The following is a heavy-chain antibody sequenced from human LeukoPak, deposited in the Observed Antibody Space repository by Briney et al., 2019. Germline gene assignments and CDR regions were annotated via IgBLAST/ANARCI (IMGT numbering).Heavy chain of an antibody. CDR3: ARDPDGFDAFDI. Sequence: SETLSLTCTVSGGSISNYYWYWMRQPPGKGLECIGYTYYSGNANYNPSLKSRVTISVDKSKNQFSLKLSSVTAADTAVYYCARDPDGFDAFDIWGQGTMATVSS. CDR1: GGSISNYY. CDR2: TYYSGNA. V-gene: IGHV4-59*12. J-gene: IGHJ3*02. D-gene: IGHD1-14*01.